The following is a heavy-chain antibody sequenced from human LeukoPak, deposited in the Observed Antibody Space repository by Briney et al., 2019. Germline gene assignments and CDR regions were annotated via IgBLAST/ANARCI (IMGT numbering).Heavy chain of an antibody. D-gene: IGHD2-15*01. Sequence: ASVKVSCQGSGYTLTRYGISRVRQAPGQGLEWMGWISAYNGNTNYAQKLQGRVTMTTDTSTSTAYMELRSLRSDDTAVYYCARDQYCSGGSCYSRYFDLWGRGTLVTVSS. V-gene: IGHV1-18*01. CDR2: ISAYNGNT. J-gene: IGHJ2*01. CDR3: ARDQYCSGGSCYSRYFDL. CDR1: GYTLTRYG.